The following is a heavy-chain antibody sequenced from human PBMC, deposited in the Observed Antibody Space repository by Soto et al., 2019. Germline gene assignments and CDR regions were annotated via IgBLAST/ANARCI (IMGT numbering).Heavy chain of an antibody. D-gene: IGHD2-2*01. CDR2: ISGRGGGT. CDR3: ARQMTSSTNYYDY. J-gene: IGHJ4*02. CDR1: GFTFSTYA. Sequence: GSLRLSCAASGFTFSTYAMSWVRQAPGKGLEWVSAISGRGGGTFYADSVKGRFTIARDNSKNTLFLQMNSLRAEDTAVYFCARQMTSSTNYYDYWGQGTLLTVSS. V-gene: IGHV3-23*01.